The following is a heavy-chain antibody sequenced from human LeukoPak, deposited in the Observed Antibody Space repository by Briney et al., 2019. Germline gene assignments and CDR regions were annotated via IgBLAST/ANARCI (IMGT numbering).Heavy chain of an antibody. Sequence: PSETLSLTCTVSGGSISSYYWSWIRQPPGKGLEWIGYIYYSGSTNYNPSLKSRVTISVDTSKYQFSLKLSSVTAADTAVYYCARGRYFDWLFYIDYWGQGTLVTVSS. V-gene: IGHV4-59*01. CDR1: GGSISSYY. J-gene: IGHJ4*02. CDR3: ARGRYFDWLFYIDY. D-gene: IGHD3-9*01. CDR2: IYYSGST.